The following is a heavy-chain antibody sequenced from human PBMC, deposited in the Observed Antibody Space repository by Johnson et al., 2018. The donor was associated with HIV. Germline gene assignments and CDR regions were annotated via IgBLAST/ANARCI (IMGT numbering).Heavy chain of an antibody. J-gene: IGHJ3*02. CDR2: IYSGGGT. V-gene: IGHV3-66*02. CDR1: EFTFSSNY. D-gene: IGHD4-23*01. CDR3: AKDRGYGGNLDAFDI. Sequence: MLLVESGGDLVQPGGSLRLSCAASEFTFSSNYVSWVRRAPGRGLEWVSVIYSGGGTYYADPVKGRFTISRDNSKTTLYLQMNSWRAEDTAVYYCAKDRGYGGNLDAFDIWGQGTMVTVSS.